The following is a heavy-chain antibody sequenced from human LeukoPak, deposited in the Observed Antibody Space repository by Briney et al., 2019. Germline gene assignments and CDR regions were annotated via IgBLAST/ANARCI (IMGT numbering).Heavy chain of an antibody. CDR1: GGSISSYY. J-gene: IGHJ2*01. CDR2: IYTSGST. D-gene: IGHD5-24*01. V-gene: IGHV4-4*07. Sequence: SETLSLTCTVSGGSISSYYWSWIRQPAGKGLEWIGRIYTSGSTNYNPSLKSRVTMSVDTSKNQFSLKLSSVTAADTAVYYCARVFGDGYNRGYWYFDLWGRGTLVTVSS. CDR3: ARVFGDGYNRGYWYFDL.